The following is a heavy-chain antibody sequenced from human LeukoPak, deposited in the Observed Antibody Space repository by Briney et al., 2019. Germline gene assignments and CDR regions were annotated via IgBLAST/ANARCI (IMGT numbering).Heavy chain of an antibody. CDR1: GLSFSSFA. Sequence: GGSLRLSCAASGLSFSSFAMHWVRQAPGKGLEWVAVIAYDGSKRYYADSVKGRFTISRDTSNKTAYLEMNSLRVDDTAVYYCARDVISRQMITLGLGFWGQGTLVTVSS. CDR2: IAYDGSKR. J-gene: IGHJ4*02. CDR3: ARDVISRQMITLGLGF. D-gene: IGHD1-20*01. V-gene: IGHV3-30*04.